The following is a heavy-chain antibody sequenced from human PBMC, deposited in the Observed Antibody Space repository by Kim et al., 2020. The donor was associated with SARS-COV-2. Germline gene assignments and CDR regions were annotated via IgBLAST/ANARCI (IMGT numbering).Heavy chain of an antibody. V-gene: IGHV1-18*01. J-gene: IGHJ3*02. CDR2: ISAYNGNT. Sequence: ASVKVSCKASGYTFTSYGISWVRQAPGQGLEWMGWISAYNGNTNYAQKLQGRVTMTTDTSTSTAYMELRSLRSDDTAVYYCARDTYYNDPSDDAFDIWGQGTMVTVSS. CDR1: GYTFTSYG. D-gene: IGHD3-22*01. CDR3: ARDTYYNDPSDDAFDI.